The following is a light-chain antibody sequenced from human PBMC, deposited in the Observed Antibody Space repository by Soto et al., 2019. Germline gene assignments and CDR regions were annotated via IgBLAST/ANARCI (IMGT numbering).Light chain of an antibody. CDR1: QSISDT. CDR3: QQYKNWPL. CDR2: SAS. V-gene: IGKV3-15*01. Sequence: EIVMTQSPATLSVSPGGRATLSCRASQSISDTLAWYQQKPGQAPRLLIYSASRGATGFPARFSGSGSGTDFTLTISSLQSEDFAVYYCQQYKNWPLFGQGTRLEIK. J-gene: IGKJ5*01.